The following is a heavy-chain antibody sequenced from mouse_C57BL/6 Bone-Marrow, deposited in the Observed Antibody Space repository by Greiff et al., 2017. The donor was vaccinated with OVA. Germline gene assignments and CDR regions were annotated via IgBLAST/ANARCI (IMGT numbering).Heavy chain of an antibody. J-gene: IGHJ4*01. D-gene: IGHD2-5*01. V-gene: IGHV5-4*01. CDR1: GFTFSSYA. Sequence: DVMLVESGGGLVKPGGSLKLSCAASGFTFSSYAMSWVRQTPEKRLEWVATISDGGSYTYYPDNVKGRFTISRDNAKNNLYLQMSHLKSEDTAMYYCARDPHSNYAMDYWGQGTSVTVSS. CDR3: ARDPHSNYAMDY. CDR2: ISDGGSYT.